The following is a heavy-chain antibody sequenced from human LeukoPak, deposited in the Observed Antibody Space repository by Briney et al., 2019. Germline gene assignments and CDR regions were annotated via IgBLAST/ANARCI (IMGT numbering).Heavy chain of an antibody. CDR1: GGSISSSSYY. CDR3: ASSSGHAFDI. CDR2: IYYSGST. Sequence: SETLSLTCTVSGGSISSSSYYWGWIRQPPGKGLEWIGSIYYSGSTYYNPSLKSRVTISVDTSKNRFSLKLSSVTAADTAVYYCASSSGHAFDIWGQGTMVTVSS. J-gene: IGHJ3*02. V-gene: IGHV4-39*01.